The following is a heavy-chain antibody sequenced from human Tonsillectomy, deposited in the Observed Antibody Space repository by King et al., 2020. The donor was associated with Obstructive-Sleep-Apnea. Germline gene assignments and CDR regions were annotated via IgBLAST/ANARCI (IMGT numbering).Heavy chain of an antibody. Sequence: QLVQSGAEVKKPGASVEVFFKASGYTFINYYIHWVRQDPRKGVQWVGKINSSGGTTTFAQTFQGRVTMTRGTSTSTVYMELSSLTSEDTAVYYCAREITTEAAAGPDYWGQGTLVTVSS. V-gene: IGHV1-46*01. CDR1: GYTFINYY. CDR3: AREITTEAAAGPDY. D-gene: IGHD6-13*01. J-gene: IGHJ4*02. CDR2: INSSGGTT.